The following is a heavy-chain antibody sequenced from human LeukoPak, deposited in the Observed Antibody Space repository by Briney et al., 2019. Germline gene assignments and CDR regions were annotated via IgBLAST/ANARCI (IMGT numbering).Heavy chain of an antibody. V-gene: IGHV3-53*04. CDR2: IYSDGST. J-gene: IGHJ4*02. CDR1: VFTVSTKY. Sequence: GGSLRLSCAASVFTVSTKYMSWVRQAPGKGLEWVSVIYSDGSTHYADSVKGRFTISRHNSKNTLYLQMNSLRAEDTAMYYCARGHGSGSSGPDYWGQGTLVTVSS. CDR3: ARGHGSGSSGPDY. D-gene: IGHD3-10*01.